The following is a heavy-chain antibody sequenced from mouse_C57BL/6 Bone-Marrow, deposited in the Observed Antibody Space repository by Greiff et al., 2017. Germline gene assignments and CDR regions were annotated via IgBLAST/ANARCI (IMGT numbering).Heavy chain of an antibody. D-gene: IGHD2-5*01. Sequence: VQLQQSGAELARPAASVKLSCKASGYTFTSYGISWVKQRTGQGLEWIGEIYPRSGNTYYNEKFKGKATLTADKSSSTAYMELRSLTSEDSAVYFCARGSYYSNYFDYWGQGTTLTVSS. CDR1: GYTFTSYG. CDR3: ARGSYYSNYFDY. V-gene: IGHV1-81*01. CDR2: IYPRSGNT. J-gene: IGHJ2*01.